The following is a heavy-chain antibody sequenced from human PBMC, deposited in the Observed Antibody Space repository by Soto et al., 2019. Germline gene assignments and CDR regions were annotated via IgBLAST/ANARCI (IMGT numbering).Heavy chain of an antibody. D-gene: IGHD2-2*01. CDR2: INPNSGGT. CDR1: GYTFTDYY. CDR3: ARVGHCSSTSCYPFDF. J-gene: IGHJ4*02. Sequence: ASVKVSCKASGYTFTDYYIHWVRQAPGQGPEWMGWINPNSGGTNYAQKFQGRVTMTRDTSNSTAYMELSRLRSDDTAVYYCARVGHCSSTSCYPFDFWGQGTLVTVS. V-gene: IGHV1-2*02.